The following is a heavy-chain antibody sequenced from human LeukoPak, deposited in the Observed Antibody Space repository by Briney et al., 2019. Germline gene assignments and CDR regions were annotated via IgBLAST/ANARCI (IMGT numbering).Heavy chain of an antibody. V-gene: IGHV4-59*01. Sequence: PSETLSLTCSVSGGSISGYYWSWIRQPPGKELEWIGYIYYSGSTNYNPSLKSRVTISLDTSKNQFSLKLSSVTPADTAVYYCARYSNAYAGARWFDHWGQGTLVTDS. CDR3: ARYSNAYAGARWFDH. CDR1: GGSISGYY. J-gene: IGHJ5*02. CDR2: IYYSGST. D-gene: IGHD2-21*01.